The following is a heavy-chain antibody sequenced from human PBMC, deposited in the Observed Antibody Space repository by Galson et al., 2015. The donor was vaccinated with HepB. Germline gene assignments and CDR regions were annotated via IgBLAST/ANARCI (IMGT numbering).Heavy chain of an antibody. CDR1: GFTFRNYY. CDR3: ARRNWEDRYFDL. CDR2: ISTTSSYT. J-gene: IGHJ2*01. V-gene: IGHV3-11*06. Sequence: SLRLSCAASGFTFRNYYMSWIRQAPGKGLEWFSYISTTSSYTKYADSVKGRFTISRDNAKNSLFLQMNSLRVEDTAVYYCARRNWEDRYFDLWGRGTLVTVSS. D-gene: IGHD1-26*01.